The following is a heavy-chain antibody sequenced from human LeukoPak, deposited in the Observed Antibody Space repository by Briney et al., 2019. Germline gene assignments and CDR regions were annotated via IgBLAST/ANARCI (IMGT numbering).Heavy chain of an antibody. Sequence: ASVKVSCKASGYTFTSYGISWVRQAPGQGLEWMGWISAYNGNTNYAQKLQGRVTMTTDTSTSTAYMALRSLRSDDTAVYYCARVVGYGYCSGGSCYGWFDPWGQGTLVTVSS. CDR1: GYTFTSYG. V-gene: IGHV1-18*01. D-gene: IGHD2-15*01. CDR3: ARVVGYGYCSGGSCYGWFDP. J-gene: IGHJ5*02. CDR2: ISAYNGNT.